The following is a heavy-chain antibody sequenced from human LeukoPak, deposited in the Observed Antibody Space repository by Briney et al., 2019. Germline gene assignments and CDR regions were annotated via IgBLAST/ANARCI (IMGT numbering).Heavy chain of an antibody. V-gene: IGHV1-69*04. D-gene: IGHD2-21*02. CDR1: GGTFSSYA. Sequence: ASVKVSCKASGGTFSSYAISWVRRAPGQGLEWMGRIIPILGIANYAQKFQGRVTITADKSTSTAYMELSSLRSEDTAVYYCARLPDPPYCGGDCYSYWGQGTLVTVSS. J-gene: IGHJ4*02. CDR3: ARLPDPPYCGGDCYSY. CDR2: IIPILGIA.